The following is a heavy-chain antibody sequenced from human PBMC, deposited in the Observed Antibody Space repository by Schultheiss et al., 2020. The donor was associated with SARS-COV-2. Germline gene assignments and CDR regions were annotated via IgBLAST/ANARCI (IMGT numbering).Heavy chain of an antibody. CDR2: ISSGSSYI. Sequence: GGSLRLSCAASGFTFSDNYMTWIRQAPGKGLEWVSSISSGSSYIYYADSVRGRFTISRDNAKNSVYLQMNGLRDEDTGVYYCVNGLDYWGQGTQVTVSS. CDR1: GFTFSDNY. V-gene: IGHV3-21*06. CDR3: VNGLDY. J-gene: IGHJ4*02.